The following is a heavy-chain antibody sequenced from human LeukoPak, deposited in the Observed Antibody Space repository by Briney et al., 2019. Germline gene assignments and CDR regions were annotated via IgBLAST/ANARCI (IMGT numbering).Heavy chain of an antibody. CDR2: INHSGYT. V-gene: IGHV4-34*10. CDR1: GVSFDDYY. D-gene: IGHD4-17*01. J-gene: IGHJ4*02. CDR3: TRMTTGHDY. Sequence: SETLSLTCAVSGVSFDDYYWSWVRQTPGKGLEWIGEINHSGYTDDSPSLKSRVTLSIDTSRKQFFLNLRSVTVADAGIYYCTRMTTGHDYWGQGTLVTVSS.